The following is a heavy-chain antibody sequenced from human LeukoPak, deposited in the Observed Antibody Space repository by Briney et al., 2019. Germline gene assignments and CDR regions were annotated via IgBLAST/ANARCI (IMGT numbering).Heavy chain of an antibody. CDR2: IYYSGST. CDR1: GGSISGYY. J-gene: IGHJ5*02. Sequence: PSETLSLTCTVSGGSISGYYWSWIRQPPGKGLEWIGYIYYSGSTNYNPSLKSRVTISVDTSKNQFSLKLSSVTAADTAVYYCARAWIQLAFDPWGQGTLVTVSS. D-gene: IGHD5-18*01. CDR3: ARAWIQLAFDP. V-gene: IGHV4-59*01.